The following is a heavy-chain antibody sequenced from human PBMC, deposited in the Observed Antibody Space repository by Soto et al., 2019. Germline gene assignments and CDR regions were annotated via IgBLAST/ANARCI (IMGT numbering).Heavy chain of an antibody. CDR2: IYYSGST. CDR3: ARDRGDLGPYYYYYGMDV. D-gene: IGHD2-21*02. Sequence: QVQLQESGPGLVKPSETLSLTCTVSGGSISSYYWSWIRQPPGKGLEWIGYIYYSGSTNYNPSLKSRVTISVDTSKNQFSLKLSSVTAADTAVYYCARDRGDLGPYYYYYGMDVWGQGTTVTVSS. CDR1: GGSISSYY. V-gene: IGHV4-59*01. J-gene: IGHJ6*02.